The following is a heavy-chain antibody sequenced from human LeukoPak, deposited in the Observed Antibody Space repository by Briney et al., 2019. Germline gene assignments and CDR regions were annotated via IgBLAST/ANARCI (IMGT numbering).Heavy chain of an antibody. V-gene: IGHV4-34*01. CDR1: GGSFSGYY. CDR3: ARGPYCSSTSCPRDYYYYYYMDV. J-gene: IGHJ6*03. CDR2: INHSGST. D-gene: IGHD2-2*01. Sequence: NSSETLSLTCAVYGGSFSGYYWSWIRQPPGKGLEWIGEINHSGSTNYNPSLKSRVTISVDTSKNQFSLKLSSVTAADTAAYYCARGPYCSSTSCPRDYYYYYYMDVWGKGTTVTVSS.